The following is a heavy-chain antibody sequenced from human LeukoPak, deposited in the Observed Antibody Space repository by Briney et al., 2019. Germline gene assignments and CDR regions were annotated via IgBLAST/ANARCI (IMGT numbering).Heavy chain of an antibody. CDR1: GGSFSGYY. CDR3: ARGGVAVAVDY. CDR2: INHSGST. Sequence: SETLSLTCAVYGGSFSGYYWSWIRQPPGKGLEWIGEINHSGSTNYNPSLKSRVTISVDTSKNQFSLKLSSVTAADTAVYYCARGGVAVAVDYWGQGTLVTVSS. D-gene: IGHD6-19*01. J-gene: IGHJ4*02. V-gene: IGHV4-34*01.